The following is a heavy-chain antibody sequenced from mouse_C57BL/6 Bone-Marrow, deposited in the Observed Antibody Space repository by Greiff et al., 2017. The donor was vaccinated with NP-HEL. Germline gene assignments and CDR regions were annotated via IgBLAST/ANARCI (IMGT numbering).Heavy chain of an antibody. CDR3: AREGVYYGSSPWFAY. D-gene: IGHD1-1*01. V-gene: IGHV1-81*01. J-gene: IGHJ3*01. CDR1: GYTFTSYG. Sequence: QVQLQQSGAELARPGASVKLSCKASGYTFTSYGISWVKQRTGQGLEWIGEIYPRSGNTYYNEKFKGKATLTADKSSSTAYMELRSLTSEDAAVYFCAREGVYYGSSPWFAYWGQGTLVTVSA. CDR2: IYPRSGNT.